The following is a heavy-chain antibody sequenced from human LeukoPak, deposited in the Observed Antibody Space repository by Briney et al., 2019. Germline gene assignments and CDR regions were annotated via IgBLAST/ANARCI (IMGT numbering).Heavy chain of an antibody. Sequence: SETLSLTCAVYGGSFSGYYWSWIRQPPGKGLEWIGEINHSGSTNYNPPLKSRVTISVDTSKNQFSLKLSSVTAADTAVYYCARGGGWFGELRGYFQHWGQGTLVTVSS. J-gene: IGHJ1*01. CDR1: GGSFSGYY. CDR2: INHSGST. CDR3: ARGGGWFGELRGYFQH. V-gene: IGHV4-34*01. D-gene: IGHD3-10*01.